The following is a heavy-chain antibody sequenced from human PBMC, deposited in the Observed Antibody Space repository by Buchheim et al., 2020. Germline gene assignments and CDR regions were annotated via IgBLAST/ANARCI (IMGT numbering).Heavy chain of an antibody. D-gene: IGHD6-6*01. J-gene: IGHJ4*02. CDR1: EFTFTNAR. CDR2: IRSSSDGGTT. V-gene: IGHV3-15*01. Sequence: EVQLVESGGDLVKPGESLRLSCAASEFTFTNARMSWIRQAPGKGLEWVGCIRSSSDGGTTDYAVTVKGRFTISRDDSDKKLYLQMNSLKTEDTAVYYCTTLMDSARLSSDYWGQGTL. CDR3: TTLMDSARLSSDY.